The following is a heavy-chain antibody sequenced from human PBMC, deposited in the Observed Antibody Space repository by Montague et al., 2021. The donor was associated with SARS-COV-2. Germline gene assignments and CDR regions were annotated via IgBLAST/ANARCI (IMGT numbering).Heavy chain of an antibody. Sequence: SETLSLTCTVSGGSISSGSYYWSWIRQPAGKGLEWIGYIYYSGSTNYNPSLKSRVTISLDTSKNQFSLKLNSVTAADTAVYYCARGSYGPDAFDTWGQGTMVAVSS. V-gene: IGHV4-61*10. CDR2: IYYSGST. J-gene: IGHJ3*02. CDR1: GGSISSGSYY. D-gene: IGHD5-18*01. CDR3: ARGSYGPDAFDT.